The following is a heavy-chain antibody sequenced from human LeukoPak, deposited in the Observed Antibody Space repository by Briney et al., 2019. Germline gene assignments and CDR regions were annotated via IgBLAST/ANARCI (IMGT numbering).Heavy chain of an antibody. CDR1: GFTFSNAW. Sequence: PGGSLRLSCAASGFTFSNAWMSWVRQAPGKGLEWVGRIKSKTDGGTTDYAAPVKGRFTISRDDSKNTLYLQMNSLKTEDTAVYYCTTGDSSGWYKRSVRDYWGQGTLVTVSS. CDR3: TTGDSSGWYKRSVRDY. CDR2: IKSKTDGGTT. D-gene: IGHD6-19*01. V-gene: IGHV3-15*01. J-gene: IGHJ4*02.